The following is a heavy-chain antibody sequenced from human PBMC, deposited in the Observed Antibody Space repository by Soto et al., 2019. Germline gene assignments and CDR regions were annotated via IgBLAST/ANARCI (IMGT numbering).Heavy chain of an antibody. CDR3: AKGLITASSFDS. D-gene: IGHD3-10*01. V-gene: IGHV3-23*01. J-gene: IGHJ4*02. CDR1: GFTFSHHD. CDR2: ISTSGGRT. Sequence: EVHLLESGGGLVQPGGSLRLSCAASGFTFSHHDMSWVRQAPGKGLEWVSAISTSGGRTHYADSVKGRFTISRDNSKNMLSLQMNSLRAEDTAVYHCAKGLITASSFDSWGQGTLVTVSS.